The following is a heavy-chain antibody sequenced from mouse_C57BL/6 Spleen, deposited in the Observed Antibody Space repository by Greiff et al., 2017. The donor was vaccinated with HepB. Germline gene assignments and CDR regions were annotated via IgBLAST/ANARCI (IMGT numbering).Heavy chain of an antibody. CDR1: GFSLTSYG. D-gene: IGHD1-1*01. CDR3: ARNSYYGSGGYFDV. CDR2: IWSGGST. V-gene: IGHV2-2*01. J-gene: IGHJ1*03. Sequence: QVQLQQSGPGLVQPSQSLSITCTVSGFSLTSYGVHWVRQSPGKGLEWLGVIWSGGSTDYNAAFISRLSISKDNSKSQVFFKMNSLQADDTAIYYCARNSYYGSGGYFDVWGTGTTVTVSS.